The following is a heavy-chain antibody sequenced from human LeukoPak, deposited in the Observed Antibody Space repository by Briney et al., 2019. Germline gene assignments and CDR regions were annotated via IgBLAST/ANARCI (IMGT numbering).Heavy chain of an antibody. CDR3: ARVGSGYTFDY. CDR1: GGSISSYY. D-gene: IGHD3-22*01. J-gene: IGHJ4*02. Sequence: SETLSLTCTVSGGSISSYYWSWIRQPPGKGLEWIGYIYHRGSTNYNPSLKGRVTISVDTSKNQFSLKLSSVPAADTAVYYCARVGSGYTFDYWGQGTLVTVSS. V-gene: IGHV4-59*01. CDR2: IYHRGST.